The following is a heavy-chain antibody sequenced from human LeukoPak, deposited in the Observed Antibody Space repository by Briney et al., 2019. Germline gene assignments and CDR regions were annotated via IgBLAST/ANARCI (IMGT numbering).Heavy chain of an antibody. D-gene: IGHD2/OR15-2a*01. CDR1: SGSIIGHW. V-gene: IGHV4-59*08. J-gene: IGHJ4*02. CDR2: IFYSGGST. CDR3: ARRNTADASIDF. Sequence: SETLSLTGTVSSGSIIGHWWSWIRQPPGKGLEWIGDIFYSGGSTNYNPSLKSRLTMSLDTSKNQFSLKLTSVTAADTAMYYCARRNTADASIDFWGQGTLVTASS.